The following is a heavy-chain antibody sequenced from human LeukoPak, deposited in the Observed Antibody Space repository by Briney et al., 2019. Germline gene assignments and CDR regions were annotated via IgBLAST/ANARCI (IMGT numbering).Heavy chain of an antibody. CDR2: IIPIFGTA. CDR1: GGTFSSYA. J-gene: IGHJ5*02. Sequence: ASVKVSCKASGGTFSSYAISWVRQAPGQGLEWMGGIIPIFGTANYAQKFQGRVTITADESTSTASMELSSLRSEDTAVYYCARVYYDSSGYSWFDPWGQGTLVTVSS. CDR3: ARVYYDSSGYSWFDP. V-gene: IGHV1-69*13. D-gene: IGHD3-22*01.